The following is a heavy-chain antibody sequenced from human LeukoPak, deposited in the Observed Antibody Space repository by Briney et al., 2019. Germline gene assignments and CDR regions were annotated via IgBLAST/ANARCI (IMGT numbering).Heavy chain of an antibody. Sequence: SDTLSLTCTVSVGSISGYFWHWIRQPAGKGLEWIGRVHISETTIYNPSLKSRVTMSVDTSNNHFSLNLSSVTAADTAVYYCARGYKISEIRFFEWLLDYWGQGYLVTVSS. CDR1: VGSISGYF. CDR2: VHISETT. CDR3: ARGYKISEIRFFEWLLDY. V-gene: IGHV4-4*07. D-gene: IGHD3-3*01. J-gene: IGHJ4*02.